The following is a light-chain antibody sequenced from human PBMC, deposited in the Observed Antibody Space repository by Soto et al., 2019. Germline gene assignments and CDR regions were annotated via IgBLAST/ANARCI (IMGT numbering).Light chain of an antibody. CDR1: SSDVGTYDH. V-gene: IGLV2-11*01. CDR3: CSYAGDYTYV. CDR2: DVS. J-gene: IGLJ1*01. Sequence: QTVVTQPRSVSGSPGQSVTISCAGTSSDVGTYDHVSWHQQHPGNAPKLVIYDVSKRPSGVPDRFSGSKSGNSASLTISGLQAEDEADYYCCSYAGDYTYVFGTGTKLTVL.